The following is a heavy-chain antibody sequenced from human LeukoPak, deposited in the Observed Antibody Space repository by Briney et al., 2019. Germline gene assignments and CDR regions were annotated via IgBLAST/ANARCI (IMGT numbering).Heavy chain of an antibody. CDR1: GGSISSGDYY. CDR3: ARGGSGSLGY. V-gene: IGHV4-30-4*01. J-gene: IGHJ4*02. D-gene: IGHD6-19*01. Sequence: SQTLSLTCTVSGGSISSGDYYWNWIRQPPGKGLEWIGYIYYSGSTYYNPSLKSRVTISVDTSKNQFSLQLNSVTPEDTAVYYCARGGSGSLGYWGQGTLVTVSS. CDR2: IYYSGST.